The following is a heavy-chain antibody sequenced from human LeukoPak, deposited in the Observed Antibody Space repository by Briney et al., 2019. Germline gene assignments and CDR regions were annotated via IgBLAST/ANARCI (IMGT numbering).Heavy chain of an antibody. D-gene: IGHD4-23*01. V-gene: IGHV4-39*01. J-gene: IGHJ4*02. CDR2: IYYSGST. Sequence: SETLSLTCTVSGGSISSSSYYWGWIRQPPGKGLEWIGSIYYSGSTYYNPSLKSRVTISVDTSKNQFSLKLSSVTAADTAVYYCARADDYGGNSGPAPYWGQGTLVTVSS. CDR1: GGSISSSSYY. CDR3: ARADDYGGNSGPAPY.